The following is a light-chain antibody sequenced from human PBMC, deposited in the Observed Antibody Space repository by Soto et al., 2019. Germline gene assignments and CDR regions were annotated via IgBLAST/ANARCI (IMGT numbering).Light chain of an antibody. J-gene: IGKJ2*01. CDR2: KAT. CDR3: QQFRSHSST. V-gene: IGKV1-5*03. CDR1: QSVSKW. Sequence: DIQMTQSPSTLSASVGDRVTITCRASQSVSKWLAWYQHKPGQDTKLRIYKATILESGVPSRFSGSGSETDFTLCINSLQPDDFATYYCQQFRSHSSTFGQGTKLEIK.